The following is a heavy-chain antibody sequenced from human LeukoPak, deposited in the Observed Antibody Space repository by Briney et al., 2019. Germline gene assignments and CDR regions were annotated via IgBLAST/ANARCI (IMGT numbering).Heavy chain of an antibody. Sequence: GGSLRLSCAASGFTFSNYWMTWVRQGPGKGLEWLANIKKDGSQKYYVDSVKGRFTISRDNAKNSLYLQMNSLRAEDTAVYYCARAVGATARSGAFDIWGQGTMVTVSS. J-gene: IGHJ3*02. D-gene: IGHD1-26*01. CDR1: GFTFSNYW. CDR3: ARAVGATARSGAFDI. V-gene: IGHV3-7*04. CDR2: IKKDGSQK.